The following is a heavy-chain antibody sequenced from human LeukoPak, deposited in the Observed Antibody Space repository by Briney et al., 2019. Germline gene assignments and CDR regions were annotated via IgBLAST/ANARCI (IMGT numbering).Heavy chain of an antibody. CDR1: GFTFSSYW. CDR2: IKQDGSEK. Sequence: EGSLRLSCAASGFTFSSYWMSWVRQAQGKGLEWVANIKQDGSEKYYVDSVKGRFTISRDNAKNSLYLQMNSLRAEDTAVYYCARDVLVRYYDSSGYSDYWGQGTLVTVSS. D-gene: IGHD3-22*01. CDR3: ARDVLVRYYDSSGYSDY. V-gene: IGHV3-7*01. J-gene: IGHJ4*02.